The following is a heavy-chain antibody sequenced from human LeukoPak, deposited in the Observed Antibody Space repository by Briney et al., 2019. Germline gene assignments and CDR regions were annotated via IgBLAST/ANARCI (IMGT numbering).Heavy chain of an antibody. J-gene: IGHJ4*02. V-gene: IGHV4-4*07. CDR1: GGSISSYY. Sequence: RPSETLSLTCTVSGGSISSYYWSWIRQPAGKGLEWIGRIYTSGSTTYNPSLKSRVTMSVDTSKNQFSLQLSSVTAADTAVYYCARRASSSCYYDYWGQGTLVTVSS. CDR3: ARRASSSCYYDY. D-gene: IGHD6-13*01. CDR2: IYTSGST.